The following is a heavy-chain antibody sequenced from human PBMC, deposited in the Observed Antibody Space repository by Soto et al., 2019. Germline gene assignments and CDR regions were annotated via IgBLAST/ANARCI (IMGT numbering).Heavy chain of an antibody. D-gene: IGHD5-18*01. J-gene: IGHJ4*02. CDR1: GGTFSSYA. Sequence: QVQLVQSGAEVKKPGSSVKVSCKASGGTFSSYAISWVRQAPGQGLEWMGGIIPIFGTANYAQKFQGRVTITADESTSTAYVELSSLRSEDTAVYYCARDPHFWDTAMAPLDYWGQGTLVTVSS. CDR2: IIPIFGTA. CDR3: ARDPHFWDTAMAPLDY. V-gene: IGHV1-69*01.